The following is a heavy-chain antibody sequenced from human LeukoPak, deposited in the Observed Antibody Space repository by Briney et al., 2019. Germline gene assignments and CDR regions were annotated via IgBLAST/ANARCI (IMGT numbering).Heavy chain of an antibody. Sequence: SETLSLTCTVSGGSVSSYYWSWIRQPPGKGLEWIGYIYYSGSTNYNPSLKSRVTISVDTSKNQFSLKLSSVTAADTAVYYCARGSTYYESSGQVPFDYWGQGTLVTVSS. CDR2: IYYSGST. CDR3: ARGSTYYESSGQVPFDY. V-gene: IGHV4-59*02. J-gene: IGHJ4*02. D-gene: IGHD3-22*01. CDR1: GGSVSSYY.